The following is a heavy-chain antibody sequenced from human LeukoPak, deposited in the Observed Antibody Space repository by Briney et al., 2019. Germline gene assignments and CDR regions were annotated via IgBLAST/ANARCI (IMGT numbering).Heavy chain of an antibody. CDR1: GFTFTSSA. V-gene: IGHV1-58*01. CDR3: AALPADFWSGYYTYYFDY. D-gene: IGHD3-3*01. Sequence: GASVKVSCKASGFTFTSSAVQWVRQARGQRLEWIGWIVAGSGNTNYAQKFQERVTITRDMSTSTAYMELSSLRSEDTAVYYCAALPADFWSGYYTYYFDYWGQGTLVTVSS. J-gene: IGHJ4*02. CDR2: IVAGSGNT.